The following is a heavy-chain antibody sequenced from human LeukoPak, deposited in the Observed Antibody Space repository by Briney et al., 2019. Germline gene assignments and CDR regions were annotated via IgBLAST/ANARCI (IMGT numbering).Heavy chain of an antibody. Sequence: GGSLRLSCTASGFAFDDFAMSWVRQPAGKGLEWVGFIRRRAYGGAAEYAASVKGRFIISRDDSKGIAYLQMNSLKTEDTAVYYCSRSGLVDFDFWGQGSRVIVSP. CDR3: SRSGLVDFDF. V-gene: IGHV3-49*04. J-gene: IGHJ4*02. D-gene: IGHD6-25*01. CDR1: GFAFDDFA. CDR2: IRRRAYGGAA.